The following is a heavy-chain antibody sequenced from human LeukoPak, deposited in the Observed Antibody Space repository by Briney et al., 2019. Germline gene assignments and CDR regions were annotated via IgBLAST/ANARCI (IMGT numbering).Heavy chain of an antibody. D-gene: IGHD3-22*01. Sequence: PGGSLRLSCAASGFTFTSYVMSWVRQAPGKGLEWVSAISGSGGSTYYADSVKGRFTISRDNSKNTLYLQMNSLRAEDTAVYYCAKDLQVRGTMIVVVIGYWGQGTLVTVSS. CDR2: ISGSGGST. CDR1: GFTFTSYV. CDR3: AKDLQVRGTMIVVVIGY. V-gene: IGHV3-23*01. J-gene: IGHJ4*02.